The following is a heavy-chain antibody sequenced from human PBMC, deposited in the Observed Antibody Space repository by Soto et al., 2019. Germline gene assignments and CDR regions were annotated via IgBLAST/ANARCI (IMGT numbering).Heavy chain of an antibody. V-gene: IGHV1-18*01. J-gene: IGHJ3*02. CDR1: GYTFTSYG. D-gene: IGHD6-13*01. CDR3: ARHREVLSAEAGHDAFDI. Sequence: GASVKVSFKASGYTFTSYGISWVRQAPGQGLEWMGCISAYNGNTNYAQKLQGRVTMTTDTSTSTAYMELRSLRSDDTAVYYCARHREVLSAEAGHDAFDIWGHGTMVTVSS. CDR2: ISAYNGNT.